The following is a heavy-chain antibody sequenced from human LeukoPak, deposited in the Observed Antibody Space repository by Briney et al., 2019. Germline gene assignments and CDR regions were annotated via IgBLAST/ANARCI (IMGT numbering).Heavy chain of an antibody. Sequence: ASVKVSCKASGYTFTSYDINWVRQATGQGLEWMGWMNPNSGNTGYAQKFQGRVTMTRNTSISTAYMELSSLRSEDTAVYYCARLYRDYTYYYDSSGPHDAFDIWGQGTMVTVSS. CDR2: MNPNSGNT. J-gene: IGHJ3*02. D-gene: IGHD3-22*01. V-gene: IGHV1-8*01. CDR1: GYTFTSYD. CDR3: ARLYRDYTYYYDSSGPHDAFDI.